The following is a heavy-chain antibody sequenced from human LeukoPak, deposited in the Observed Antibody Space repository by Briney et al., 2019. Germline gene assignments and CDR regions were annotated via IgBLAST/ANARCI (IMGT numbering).Heavy chain of an antibody. D-gene: IGHD3-3*01. V-gene: IGHV1-2*02. J-gene: IGHJ5*02. CDR1: GCTLTGYY. CDR3: ARTLYYDFWSGYYSASFDP. CDR2: INPNSGGT. Sequence: ASVKVSCKASGCTLTGYYMHWVRQAPGQGLEWMGWINPNSGGTNYAQKFQGRVTMTRDTSISTDYMELSRLRSDDTAVYYCARTLYYDFWSGYYSASFDPWGQRTLVTVSS.